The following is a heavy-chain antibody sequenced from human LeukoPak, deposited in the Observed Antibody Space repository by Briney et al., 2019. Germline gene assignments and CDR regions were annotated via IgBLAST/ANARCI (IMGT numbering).Heavy chain of an antibody. D-gene: IGHD3/OR15-3a*01. CDR1: GFTFRNYW. J-gene: IGHJ4*02. CDR3: TRDFWTDY. V-gene: IGHV3-7*01. Sequence: GGSLRLSCAASGFTFRNYWMSWIRQAPGRGLEWVANIKLDGTQKNYVQSVRGRFTISRDNARNFLYLQLSSLRAEDTAVYYCTRDFWTDYWGQGTLVTVSS. CDR2: IKLDGTQK.